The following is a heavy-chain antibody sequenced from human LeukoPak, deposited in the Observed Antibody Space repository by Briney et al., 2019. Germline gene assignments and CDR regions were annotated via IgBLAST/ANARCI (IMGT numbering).Heavy chain of an antibody. D-gene: IGHD2-15*01. V-gene: IGHV1-69-2*01. Sequence: ASVKVSCKASGYTFTSYGISWVQQAPGKGLEWMGLVDPEDGETIYAEKFQGRVTITADTSTDTAYMELSSLRSEDTAVYYCATDLSVCSGGSCQDYWGQGTLVTVSS. CDR2: VDPEDGET. J-gene: IGHJ4*02. CDR1: GYTFTSYG. CDR3: ATDLSVCSGGSCQDY.